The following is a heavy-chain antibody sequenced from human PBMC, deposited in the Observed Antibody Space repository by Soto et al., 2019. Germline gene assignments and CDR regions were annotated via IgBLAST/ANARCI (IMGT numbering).Heavy chain of an antibody. V-gene: IGHV4-30-4*08. J-gene: IGHJ6*02. Sequence: PSETLTLNCTVCGDSISRGAYYWTWIRQHPGKGLEWIGYISNSGRTYYNPSLKSRLTISVDTSKNQFSLKLTSVTAADTAMYYCVCFFSGADSSDFYYYGMDVWLQVTSVTVSS. D-gene: IGHD3-3*01. CDR1: GDSISRGAYY. CDR2: ISNSGRT. CDR3: VCFFSGADSSDFYYYGMDV.